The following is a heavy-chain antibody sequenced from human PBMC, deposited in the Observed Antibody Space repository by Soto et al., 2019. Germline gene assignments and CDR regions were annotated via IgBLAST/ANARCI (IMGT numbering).Heavy chain of an antibody. CDR3: AADPYCGGDCYFDY. Sequence: EASVKVSCKASEFTFFTSAIQWVRQARGQRLEWMGWIVVGSGNTNYAQKFHERVTISRDMSTNTAYMELTSLRSEDTAVYYCAADPYCGGDCYFDYWGQGTMVTVSS. CDR2: IVVGSGNT. D-gene: IGHD2-21*02. J-gene: IGHJ4*02. V-gene: IGHV1-58*02. CDR1: EFTFFTSA.